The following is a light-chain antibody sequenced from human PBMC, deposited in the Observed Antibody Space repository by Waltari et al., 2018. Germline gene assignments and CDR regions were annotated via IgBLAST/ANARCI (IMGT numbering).Light chain of an antibody. V-gene: IGKV3-15*01. J-gene: IGKJ2*01. CDR3: QQFNTRYS. CDR2: DAS. Sequence: EIVMTQSPATLSVSPGGGATLSCRASRAIASNVAWYQQKPGQPLRLLIFDASTRATGIPERFSGSWSGTEFTLTISSLQFEDCAVYFCQQFNTRYSFGQGTKLEI. CDR1: RAIASN.